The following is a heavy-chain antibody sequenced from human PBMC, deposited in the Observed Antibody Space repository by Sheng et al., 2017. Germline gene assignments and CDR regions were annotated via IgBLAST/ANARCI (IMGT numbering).Heavy chain of an antibody. D-gene: IGHD3-22*01. CDR1: GFTFSSYE. J-gene: IGHJ6*02. CDR2: ISSSGSTI. V-gene: IGHV3-48*03. Sequence: EVQLVESGGGLVQPGGSLRLSCAASGFTFSSYEMNWVRQAPGKGLEWVSYISSSGSTIYYADSVKGRFTISRDNAKNSLYLQMNSLRAEDTAVYYCASMAPSRVYRGEDLGSGYFGLSYYGMDVWGRRTDGHRLL. CDR3: ASMAPSRVYRGEDLGSGYFGLSYYGMDV.